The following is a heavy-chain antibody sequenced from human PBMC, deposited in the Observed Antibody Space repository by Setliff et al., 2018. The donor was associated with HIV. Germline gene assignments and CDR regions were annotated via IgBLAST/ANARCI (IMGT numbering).Heavy chain of an antibody. CDR3: ARDRFCSRGSCYEPNWFDP. Sequence: SVKVSCKASGGNFSTYGISWVRQAPGQGLEWMGGIIPLFNKSNNAQKFQVRVTITADESTSTAYMELKSLRSEDSAVYYCARDRFCSRGSCYEPNWFDPWGQGALVTVSS. V-gene: IGHV1-69*13. CDR1: GGNFSTYG. D-gene: IGHD2-15*01. J-gene: IGHJ5*02. CDR2: IIPLFNKS.